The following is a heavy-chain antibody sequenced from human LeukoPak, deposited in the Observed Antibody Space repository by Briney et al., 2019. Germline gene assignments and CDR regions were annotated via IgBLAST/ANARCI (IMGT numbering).Heavy chain of an antibody. CDR1: GFTVSSNY. CDR3: AKAPVTTCRGAYCCPLDY. Sequence: GGSLRLSCAASGFTVSSNYMSWVRQAPGKGLEWVAAIIDSGNTYHAESVKGRFTISRDSSKNTLFLQMNRLRPEDAAVYYCAKAPVTTCRGAYCCPLDYWGQGTLVTVSS. V-gene: IGHV3-53*01. J-gene: IGHJ4*02. D-gene: IGHD2-15*01. CDR2: IIDSGNT.